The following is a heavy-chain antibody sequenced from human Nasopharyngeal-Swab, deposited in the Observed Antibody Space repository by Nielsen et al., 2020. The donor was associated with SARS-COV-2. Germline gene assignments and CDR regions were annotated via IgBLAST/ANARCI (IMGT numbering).Heavy chain of an antibody. Sequence: GESLKISCATSGFVFSASAMHWVRQASGKGPEWVGRIGDKEHNYATTYGASVKGRFTISRDDSKNTAFLQMDSLKTEDTALYYCTTDYYFDYWGQGTLVTVSS. CDR2: IGDKEHNYAT. CDR3: TTDYYFDY. CDR1: GFVFSASA. J-gene: IGHJ4*02. V-gene: IGHV3-73*01.